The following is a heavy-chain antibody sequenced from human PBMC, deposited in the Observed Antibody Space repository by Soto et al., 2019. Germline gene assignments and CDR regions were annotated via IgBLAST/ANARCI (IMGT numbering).Heavy chain of an antibody. CDR2: FDPEDGQT. D-gene: IGHD3-22*01. CDR3: ATGKVNYYDLLEFDY. V-gene: IGHV1-24*01. CDR1: GYTLTELS. Sequence: SVKVPCKVSGYTLTELSMHWVLQAPGKGLEWTGGFDPEDGQTSYALKLQGRVTMTEDTATDTAYMELSSRSSEDTAVYCCATGKVNYYDLLEFDYWGQGTLVTVSS. J-gene: IGHJ4*02.